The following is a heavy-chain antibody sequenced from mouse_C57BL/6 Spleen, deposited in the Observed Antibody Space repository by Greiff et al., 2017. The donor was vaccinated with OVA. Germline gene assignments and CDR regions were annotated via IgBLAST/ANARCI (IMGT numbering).Heavy chain of an antibody. CDR1: GYTFTSYW. V-gene: IGHV1-52*01. CDR2: IDPSDSET. CDR3: ARSVYYGSSPLAMDY. J-gene: IGHJ4*01. Sequence: VQLQQPGAELVRPGSSVKLSCKASGYTFTSYWMHWVKQRPIQGLEWIGNIDPSDSETHYNQKFKDKATLTVDKSSSTAYMQLSSLTSEDSAVYYCARSVYYGSSPLAMDYWGQGTSVTVSS. D-gene: IGHD1-1*01.